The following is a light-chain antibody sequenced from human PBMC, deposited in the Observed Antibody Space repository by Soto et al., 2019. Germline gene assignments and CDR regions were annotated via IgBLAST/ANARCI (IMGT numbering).Light chain of an antibody. CDR2: GAS. CDR3: QQYGSSLLT. Sequence: EIVLTQSPGTLSLSPGERATLSCRASQSVSSSYLAWYQQKPGQAPRLLIYGASSRATGIPDRFSGSGSGTDFTLTISRLEPEDFAVYYCQQYGSSLLTFGGGTKVDLK. CDR1: QSVSSSY. J-gene: IGKJ4*01. V-gene: IGKV3-20*01.